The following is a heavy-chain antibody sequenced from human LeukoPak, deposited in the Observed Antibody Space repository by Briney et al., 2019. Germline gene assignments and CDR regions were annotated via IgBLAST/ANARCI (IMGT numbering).Heavy chain of an antibody. CDR3: AKNGQSGFSFDP. CDR1: GGSLNGHY. J-gene: IGHJ5*02. D-gene: IGHD1-26*01. V-gene: IGHV4-34*01. Sequence: PSETLSLTFAVYGGSLNGHYWSWIRQSPGKGLEWIGEGSDSGGTKFNPSLKSRVTISADTSKNQFSLKLSSVTAADTAVYHCAKNGQSGFSFDPWGQGTLVTVSS. CDR2: GSDSGGT.